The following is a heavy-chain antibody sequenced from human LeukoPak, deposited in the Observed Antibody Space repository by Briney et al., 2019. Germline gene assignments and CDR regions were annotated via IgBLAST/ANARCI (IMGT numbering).Heavy chain of an antibody. V-gene: IGHV4-30-2*01. D-gene: IGHD2-2*01. J-gene: IGHJ4*02. Sequence: SQTLSLTCAVSGGSISSGGYSWSWIRQPPGKGLEWIGYIYHSGSTYYNPSLKSRVTISVDRSKNQFSLKLSSVTAADTAVYYCARVVGGGIDYWGQGTLVTVSS. CDR3: ARVVGGGIDY. CDR2: IYHSGST. CDR1: GGSISSGGYS.